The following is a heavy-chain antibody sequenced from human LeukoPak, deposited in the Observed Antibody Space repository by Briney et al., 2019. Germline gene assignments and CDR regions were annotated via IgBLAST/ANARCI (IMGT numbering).Heavy chain of an antibody. D-gene: IGHD5-24*01. V-gene: IGHV1-8*01. CDR1: GYTFTSYD. J-gene: IGHJ4*02. CDR2: MNPNSGNT. Sequence: ASVKVSCKASGYTFTSYDINWVRQATGRGLEWMGWMNPNSGNTGYAQKFQGRVTMTRNTSISTAYMELSSLRSEDTAVYYCARGGKRWQQRIGFDYWGQGTLVTVSS. CDR3: ARGGKRWQQRIGFDY.